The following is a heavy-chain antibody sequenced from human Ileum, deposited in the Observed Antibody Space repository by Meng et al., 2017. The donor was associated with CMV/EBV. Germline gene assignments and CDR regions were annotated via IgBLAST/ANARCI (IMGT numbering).Heavy chain of an antibody. CDR1: RYNFDSFG. V-gene: IGHV1-18*04. J-gene: IGHJ4*02. Sequence: CKDSRYNFDSFGMTWVRQAPGQGLEWVGWISAKNGDTRYARKFQGRVTVTTDTSTKTVYMELRGLRSDDSAMYYCARAGAEVTTHFDFWGQGTLVTVSS. D-gene: IGHD2-21*02. CDR2: ISAKNGDT. CDR3: ARAGAEVTTHFDF.